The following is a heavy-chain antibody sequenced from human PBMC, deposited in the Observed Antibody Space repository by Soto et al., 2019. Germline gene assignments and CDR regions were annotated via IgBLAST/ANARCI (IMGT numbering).Heavy chain of an antibody. CDR1: GCSISSYY. CDR2: IYYSGST. V-gene: IGHV4-59*01. J-gene: IGHJ5*02. Sequence: SETLSLTCTVSGCSISSYYWSWIRQPPGKGLEWIGYIYYSGSTNYNPSLKSRVTISVDTSKNQFSLKLSSVTAADTAVYYCARTLFGWGIWXDPWGQGTLVTVSS. CDR3: ARTLFGWGIWXDP. D-gene: IGHD3-10*02.